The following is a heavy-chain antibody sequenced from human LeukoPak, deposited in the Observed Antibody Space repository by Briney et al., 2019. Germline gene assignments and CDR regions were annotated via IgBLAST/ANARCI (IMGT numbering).Heavy chain of an antibody. CDR3: AREGQLDPFDY. CDR1: GFTFSSYS. D-gene: IGHD6-6*01. CDR2: ISSSSSTI. Sequence: PGGSLRLSCAASGFTFSSYSMNWVRQAPGKGLEWVSYISSSSSTIYYADSVKGRFTISRDNAKNSLYLQMNSLRAEDTAVYYCAREGQLDPFDYWGQGTLVTVSS. J-gene: IGHJ4*02. V-gene: IGHV3-48*01.